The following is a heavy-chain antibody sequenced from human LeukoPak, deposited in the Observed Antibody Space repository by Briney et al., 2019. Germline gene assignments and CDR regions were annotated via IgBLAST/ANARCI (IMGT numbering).Heavy chain of an antibody. V-gene: IGHV1-69*13. D-gene: IGHD6-13*01. Sequence: ASVKVSCKASGGTFSSHAISWVRQAPGQGLEWMGGIIPIFGTANYAQKFQGRVTITADESTSTAYMELSSLRSEDTAVYYCARADRGIAAAKFDPWGQGTLVTVSS. CDR3: ARADRGIAAAKFDP. J-gene: IGHJ5*02. CDR2: IIPIFGTA. CDR1: GGTFSSHA.